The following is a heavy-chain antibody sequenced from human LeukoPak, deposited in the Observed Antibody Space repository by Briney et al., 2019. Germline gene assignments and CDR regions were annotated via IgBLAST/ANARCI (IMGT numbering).Heavy chain of an antibody. D-gene: IGHD3-10*01. CDR3: ARGPPKAYGSGNYLDY. CDR2: IYSDETT. CDR1: GFTVSSSY. J-gene: IGHJ4*02. Sequence: GGSLRLSCAASGFTVSSSYMTWVRQAPGKGLEWVSIIYSDETTYYADSVKGRFTISRDNSKNTLYLQMNSLRADDTAVYYCARGPPKAYGSGNYLDYWGPGTLVTVSS. V-gene: IGHV3-53*01.